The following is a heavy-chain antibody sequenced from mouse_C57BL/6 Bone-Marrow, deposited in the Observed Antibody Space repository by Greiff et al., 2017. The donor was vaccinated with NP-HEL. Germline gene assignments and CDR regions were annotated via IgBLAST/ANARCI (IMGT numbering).Heavy chain of an antibody. CDR3: AGPDGLLRRYFDY. CDR2: IHPNSGST. Sequence: QVQLQQPGAELVKPGASVKFSCKASGYTFTSYWMHWVKQRPGQGLEWIGMIHPNSGSTNYNEKFKSKATLTVDKSSSTAYMQLSSLTSEDSAVYYCAGPDGLLRRYFDYWGQGTTLTVSS. J-gene: IGHJ2*01. CDR1: GYTFTSYW. V-gene: IGHV1-64*01. D-gene: IGHD2-3*01.